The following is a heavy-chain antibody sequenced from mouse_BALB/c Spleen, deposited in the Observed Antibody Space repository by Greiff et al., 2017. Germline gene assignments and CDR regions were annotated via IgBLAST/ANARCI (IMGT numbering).Heavy chain of an antibody. V-gene: IGHV1S81*02. CDR1: GYTFTSYY. D-gene: IGHD1-2*01. CDR3: ARFAGRPYAMDY. Sequence: QVHVKQPGAELVKPGASVKLSCKASGYTFTSYYMYWVKQRPGQGLEWIGGINPSNGGTNFNEKFKSKATLTVDKSSSTAYMQLGSLTSEDSAVYYCARFAGRPYAMDYWGQGTSVTVSS. CDR2: INPSNGGT. J-gene: IGHJ4*01.